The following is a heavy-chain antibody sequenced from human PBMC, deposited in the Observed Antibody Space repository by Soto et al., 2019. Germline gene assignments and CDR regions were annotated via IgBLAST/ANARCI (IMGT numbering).Heavy chain of an antibody. CDR3: ARDRQYYDSSGYPEAGYYGMDV. Sequence: SETLSLTCTVSGGSISSGGYYWSWIRQHPGKGLEWIGYIYYSGSTYYNPSLKSRVTISVDTSKNQFSLKLSSVTAADTAVYYCARDRQYYDSSGYPEAGYYGMDVWGQGTTVTVSS. J-gene: IGHJ6*02. CDR1: GGSISSGGYY. V-gene: IGHV4-31*03. D-gene: IGHD3-22*01. CDR2: IYYSGST.